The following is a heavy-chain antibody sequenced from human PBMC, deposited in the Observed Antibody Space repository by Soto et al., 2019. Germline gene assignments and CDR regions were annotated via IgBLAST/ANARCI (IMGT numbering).Heavy chain of an antibody. CDR3: ARDRDRVSDI. CDR2: INAYNGNR. Sequence: QVHLVQSGPEVKKPGASVKVSCKASGYTFNTYGITWVRQAPGQGLEWMAWINAYNGNRIYAQNFKGRVTVNTDTSTISAYMALMSLTSAATSVYFCARDRDRVSDIWGLGTMVTVSS. V-gene: IGHV1-18*01. CDR1: GYTFNTYG. J-gene: IGHJ3*02. D-gene: IGHD6-13*01.